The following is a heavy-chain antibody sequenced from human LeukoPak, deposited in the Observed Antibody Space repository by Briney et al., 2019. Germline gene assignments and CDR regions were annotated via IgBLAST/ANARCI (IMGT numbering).Heavy chain of an antibody. J-gene: IGHJ5*02. Sequence: ASVKVSCKASGGTFSSYAISWVRQAPGQGLEWMGGIIPIFGTANYAQKFQGRVKITTDESTSTAYMELSSLRSEDTAVYYCARAGSGSYDWFDPWGQGTLVTVSS. CDR1: GGTFSSYA. CDR2: IIPIFGTA. CDR3: ARAGSGSYDWFDP. V-gene: IGHV1-69*05. D-gene: IGHD3-10*01.